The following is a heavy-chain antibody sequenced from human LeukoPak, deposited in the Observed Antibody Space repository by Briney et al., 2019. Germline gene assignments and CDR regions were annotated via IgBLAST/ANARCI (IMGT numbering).Heavy chain of an antibody. D-gene: IGHD5-18*01. CDR2: IRTRSEGGTT. Sequence: KAGGSLRLSCAASGFTFSNAWMTWVRQAPGKGLEWVGIIRTRSEGGTTEYAAPVKGRFTISRDDSKNTLYLQMNSLKTEDTAVYYCTTSAYTYGRFDYWGPGTLVIVSS. J-gene: IGHJ4*02. CDR3: TTSAYTYGRFDY. V-gene: IGHV3-15*01. CDR1: GFTFSNAW.